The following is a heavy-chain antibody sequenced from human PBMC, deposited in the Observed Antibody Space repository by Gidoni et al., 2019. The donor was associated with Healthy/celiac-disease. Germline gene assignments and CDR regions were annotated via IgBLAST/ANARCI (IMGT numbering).Heavy chain of an antibody. CDR1: GFPVSSNY. V-gene: IGHV3-66*01. D-gene: IGHD3-9*01. Sequence: EVPLVESGGGLVQPGGSLRLSCAASGFPVSSNYLSWVRQAPGKGLEWVSVIYSGGSTYYADSVKGRFTISRDNSKNTLYLQMNSLRAEDTAVYYCARETAYYDILTGLRYYYYGMDVWGQGTTVTVSS. J-gene: IGHJ6*02. CDR3: ARETAYYDILTGLRYYYYGMDV. CDR2: IYSGGST.